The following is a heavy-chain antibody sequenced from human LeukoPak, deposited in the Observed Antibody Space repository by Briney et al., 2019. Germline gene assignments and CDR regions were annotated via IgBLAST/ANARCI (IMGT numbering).Heavy chain of an antibody. CDR2: ISFDGKKN. V-gene: IGHV3-30*03. Sequence: PGRSLRLSCAASGFIFSNYGMHWVRQAPGKGLEWVAVISFDGKKNNYADSVKGRFTISRDNSEYTLFLHMNSLKTEDTAVYYCARTSLEGYDILTGPDYWGQGTLVTVSS. CDR3: ARTSLEGYDILTGPDY. J-gene: IGHJ4*02. D-gene: IGHD3-9*01. CDR1: GFIFSNYG.